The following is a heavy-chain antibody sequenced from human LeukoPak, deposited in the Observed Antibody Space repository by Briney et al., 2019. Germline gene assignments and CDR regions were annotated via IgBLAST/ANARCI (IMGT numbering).Heavy chain of an antibody. CDR3: ARSDCGGDCYNAAFNY. V-gene: IGHV5-51*01. J-gene: IGHJ4*02. CDR2: IYPGDSDT. CDR1: GYRISSYW. D-gene: IGHD2-21*02. Sequence: GESLRISCKASGYRISSYWIAWVRQMPGKGLEWMGIIYPGDSDTRYSPSFQGHVTISADRSFNTAYLQWSSLKDSDTAMYYCARSDCGGDCYNAAFNYWGQGTLVTASS.